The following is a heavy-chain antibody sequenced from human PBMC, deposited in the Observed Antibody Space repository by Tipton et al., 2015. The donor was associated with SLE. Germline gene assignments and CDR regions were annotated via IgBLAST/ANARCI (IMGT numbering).Heavy chain of an antibody. Sequence: SLRLSCAASGFTVSSNYISWVRQAPGKGLEWVSVIYSGGSTYYADSVKGRFTISRDNSKNTLYLQINGLRDEDSAVYYCARDSKVSSIQDYFDPWGQGTLVTVSS. J-gene: IGHJ5*02. D-gene: IGHD5/OR15-5a*01. CDR3: ARDSKVSSIQDYFDP. CDR1: GFTVSSNY. CDR2: IYSGGST. V-gene: IGHV3-53*01.